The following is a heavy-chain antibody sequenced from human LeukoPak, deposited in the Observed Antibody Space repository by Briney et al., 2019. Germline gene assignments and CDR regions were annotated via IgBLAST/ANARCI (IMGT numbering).Heavy chain of an antibody. CDR2: IYYSGST. CDR1: GGSISSYY. CDR3: AGLYYDFWSGYNYYYYYMDV. D-gene: IGHD3-3*01. V-gene: IGHV4-59*01. J-gene: IGHJ6*03. Sequence: SETLSLTGTGSGGSISSYYWSWIRQPPGKGLEGIGYIYYSGSTNYNPSLKSRVTISVDTSKNQFSLKLSSVTAADTAVYYCAGLYYDFWSGYNYYYYYMDVWGKGTTVTVSS.